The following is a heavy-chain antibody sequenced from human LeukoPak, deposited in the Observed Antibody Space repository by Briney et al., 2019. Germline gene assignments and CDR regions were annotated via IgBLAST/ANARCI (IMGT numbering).Heavy chain of an antibody. D-gene: IGHD6-13*01. V-gene: IGHV4-59*08. Sequence: SETLSLTCTVSGVSISSYYWSWIRQPPGKGLEWIGYIYYSGSTNYNPSLKSRVTRSVDTSKNQFSLKLSSVTAADTAVYYCARVVLGISAAGTTLDWFDPWGQGTLVTVSS. CDR2: IYYSGST. CDR3: ARVVLGISAAGTTLDWFDP. J-gene: IGHJ5*02. CDR1: GVSISSYY.